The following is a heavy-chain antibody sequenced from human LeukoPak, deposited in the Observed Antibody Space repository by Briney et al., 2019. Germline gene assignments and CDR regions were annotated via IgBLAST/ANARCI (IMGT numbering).Heavy chain of an antibody. Sequence: ASVKVSCKASGYTFTSYGISWVRQAPGQGLEWMGWISAYNDNTNYAQKLQGRVTITADKSTSTAYMELSSLRSEDTAVYYCAFRTSFRYNWFDPWGQGTLVTVSS. V-gene: IGHV1-18*04. J-gene: IGHJ5*02. CDR2: ISAYNDNT. CDR1: GYTFTSYG. D-gene: IGHD2-2*01. CDR3: AFRTSFRYNWFDP.